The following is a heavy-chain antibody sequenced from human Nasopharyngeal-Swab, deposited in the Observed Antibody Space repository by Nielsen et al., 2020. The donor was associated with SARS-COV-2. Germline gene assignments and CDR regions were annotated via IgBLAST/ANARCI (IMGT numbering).Heavy chain of an antibody. CDR2: LSNKARGYTT. CDR1: GFAFSGHY. CDR3: VRGDFGNYEFGMDV. V-gene: IGHV3-72*01. Sequence: GESLKISCAASGFAFSGHYMDWVRQAPGKGLEWLVRLSNKARGYTTEYAASVKGRFTISRDDSKSLLSLQMNSLKSEDTAVYYCVRGDFGNYEFGMDVWGQGTTVTVSS. D-gene: IGHD1-7*01. J-gene: IGHJ6*02.